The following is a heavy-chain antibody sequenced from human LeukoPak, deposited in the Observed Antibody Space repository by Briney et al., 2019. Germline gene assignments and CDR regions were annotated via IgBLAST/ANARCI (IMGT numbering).Heavy chain of an antibody. V-gene: IGHV3-48*01. J-gene: IGHJ4*02. Sequence: PGGSLRLSCAASGFSFTTYWMGWVRQAPGKGLEWVSYISSSSSTIYYADSVKGRFTISRDNAKNSLYLQMNSPRSEDTAVYYCASMVRGTDYWGQGTLVTVSS. CDR3: ASMVRGTDY. CDR2: ISSSSSTI. D-gene: IGHD3-10*01. CDR1: GFSFTTYW.